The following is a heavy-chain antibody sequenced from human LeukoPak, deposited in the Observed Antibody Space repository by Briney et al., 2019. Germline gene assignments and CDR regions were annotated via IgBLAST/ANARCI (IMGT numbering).Heavy chain of an antibody. D-gene: IGHD2-15*01. Sequence: GASVKVSCKVSGYTLTELSMHWVRQAPGKGLEWMGGFDPEDGETIYAQKFQGRVTMTEDTSTDTAYMELSSLRSEDTAVYYCATELPYCSGGSCYPGYWGQGTLVTVSS. CDR3: ATELPYCSGGSCYPGY. J-gene: IGHJ4*02. CDR2: FDPEDGET. CDR1: GYTLTELS. V-gene: IGHV1-24*01.